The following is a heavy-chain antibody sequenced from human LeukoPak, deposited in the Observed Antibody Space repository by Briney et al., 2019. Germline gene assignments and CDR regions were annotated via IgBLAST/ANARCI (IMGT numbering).Heavy chain of an antibody. CDR3: ARDVNYAFDY. CDR1: GYSFRRNG. V-gene: IGHV1-18*01. CDR2: ISANSGNT. Sequence: ASVKVSCKSSGYSFRRNGISWVRQAPGQGLERMAWISANSGNTNYAQNFQDRVTLTTDTSTSTAYMELRSLRSDDTAVYYCARDVNYAFDYWGQGTLVTVSS. D-gene: IGHD3-16*01. J-gene: IGHJ4*02.